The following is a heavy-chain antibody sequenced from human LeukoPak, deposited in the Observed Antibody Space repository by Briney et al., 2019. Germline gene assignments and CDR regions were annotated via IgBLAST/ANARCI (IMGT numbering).Heavy chain of an antibody. V-gene: IGHV4-4*09. Sequence: SETLSLTCTVSGGSISSYYRSWIRQPPGKGLEWIGYIYTSGSTNYNPSLKSRVTISVDTSKNQFSLKLSSVTAADTAVYYCARLGGSGYDSHYYYYYYMDVWGKGTTVTVSS. CDR2: IYTSGST. CDR1: GGSISSYY. J-gene: IGHJ6*03. D-gene: IGHD5-12*01. CDR3: ARLGGSGYDSHYYYYYYMDV.